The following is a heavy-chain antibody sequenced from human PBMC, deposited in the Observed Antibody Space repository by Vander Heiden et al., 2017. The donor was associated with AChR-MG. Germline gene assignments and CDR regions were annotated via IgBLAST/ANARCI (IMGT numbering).Heavy chain of an antibody. Sequence: LEGPGPRLVKPSETLSPAAPVPGLSTMVVFSWGWICRTPERGLAWSVSAYHCGRTSYKPSLMRRFTTAVNPSRTQSSLKRTSPTGEDAPVYYCARIPSTEANAGMGRFDYWGQGTRVTVSS. V-gene: IGHV4-38-2*01. J-gene: IGHJ4*02. CDR2: AYHCGRT. CDR1: GLSTMVVFS. CDR3: ARIPSTEANAGMGRFDY. D-gene: IGHD3-10*01.